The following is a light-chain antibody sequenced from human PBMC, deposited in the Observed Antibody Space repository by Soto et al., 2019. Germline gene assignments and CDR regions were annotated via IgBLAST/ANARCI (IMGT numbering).Light chain of an antibody. J-gene: IGKJ1*01. CDR3: QQYNNWPWT. CDR1: QSVSND. Sequence: EIVLTQSPATLSLSPGERATLSCRTSQSVSNDLAWYQQKPGQAPRLLIYGASTRATGIPARFSGSGSGTEFTLTISSLQSEDFAVYYCQQYNNWPWTFGQGTKVDI. CDR2: GAS. V-gene: IGKV3-15*01.